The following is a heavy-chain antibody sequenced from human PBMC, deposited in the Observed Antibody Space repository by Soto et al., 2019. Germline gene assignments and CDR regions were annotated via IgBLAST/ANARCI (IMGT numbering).Heavy chain of an antibody. J-gene: IGHJ4*02. V-gene: IGHV3-48*01. CDR2: ISRSSSTI. Sequence: EVQLVESGGGLVQPGGSLRLSCAASGFTFSGYSMNWVRQAPGKGLEWVSYISRSSSTIYYADSVKGRFTISRDNANISMYLQMNSLRAEDTAVYYCARDLRGGSYSSFGYWGQGTLVTVSS. CDR3: ARDLRGGSYSSFGY. CDR1: GFTFSGYS. D-gene: IGHD1-26*01.